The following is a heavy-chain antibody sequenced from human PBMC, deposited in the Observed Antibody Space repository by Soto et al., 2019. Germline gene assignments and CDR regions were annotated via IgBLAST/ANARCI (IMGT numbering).Heavy chain of an antibody. CDR3: ARDPLVGADPDY. J-gene: IGHJ4*02. CDR1: GFTFSSYW. D-gene: IGHD1-26*01. Sequence: EVQLVESGGGLVQPGGSLRLSCAASGFTFSSYWMHWVRQAPGKGLVWVSRINSDGSSTSYADSVKGRFTISRDNAKNTLYMQMNRLRAEDTAVYYCARDPLVGADPDYWGQGTLVTVSS. V-gene: IGHV3-74*01. CDR2: INSDGSST.